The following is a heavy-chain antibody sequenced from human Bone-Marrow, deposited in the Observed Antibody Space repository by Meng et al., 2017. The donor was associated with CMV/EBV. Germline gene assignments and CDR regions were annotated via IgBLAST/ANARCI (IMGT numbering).Heavy chain of an antibody. J-gene: IGHJ4*02. CDR1: GYTFTGYY. Sequence: KVSCKASGYTFTGYYMHWVRQAPGQGLEWMGIIYPGDSDTRYSPSFQGQVTISADKSISTAYLQWSSLKAPDTAMYYCARQRRFGVVTTLPFDYWGQGTLVTVSS. D-gene: IGHD3-3*01. V-gene: IGHV5-51*01. CDR3: ARQRRFGVVTTLPFDY. CDR2: IYPGDSDT.